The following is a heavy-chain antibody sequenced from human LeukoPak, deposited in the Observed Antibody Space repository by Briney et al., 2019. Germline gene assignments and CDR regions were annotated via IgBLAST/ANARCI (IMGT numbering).Heavy chain of an antibody. CDR2: IYYSGST. CDR3: ARQIMDIWDDYVWGSFDY. CDR1: GGSISSYY. J-gene: IGHJ4*02. V-gene: IGHV4-59*08. Sequence: PSETLSLTCTASGGSISSYYLSWIRQPPGKGLEWIGYIYYSGSTNYNPSLKSRVTISVDTSKNQFSLKLSSVTDTDTAVYYCARQIMDIWDDYVWGSFDYWGQGTLVTVSS. D-gene: IGHD3-16*01.